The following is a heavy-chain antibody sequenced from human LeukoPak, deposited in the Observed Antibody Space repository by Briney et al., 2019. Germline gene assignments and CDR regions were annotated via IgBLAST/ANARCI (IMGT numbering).Heavy chain of an antibody. Sequence: SETLSLTCTVSGGSISSYYWSWIRQPPGKGLEWIGYIYYSGSTNYNPSLKSRVTISVDTSKNQFSLKLSSVTAADTAVYYCVRGVCSSWYEGCWFDPWGQGTLVTVSS. CDR1: GGSISSYY. D-gene: IGHD6-13*01. J-gene: IGHJ5*02. V-gene: IGHV4-59*01. CDR3: VRGVCSSWYEGCWFDP. CDR2: IYYSGST.